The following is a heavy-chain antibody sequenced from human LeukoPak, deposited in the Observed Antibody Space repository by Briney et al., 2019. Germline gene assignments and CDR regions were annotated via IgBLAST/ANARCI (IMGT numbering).Heavy chain of an antibody. D-gene: IGHD6-13*01. V-gene: IGHV1-18*01. CDR2: ISAYNGNT. Sequence: ASVKVSYTASGYTFTSYGISWVRQAPGQGLEWMGWISAYNGNTNYAQKLQGRVTMTTDTSTSTAYMELRSLRSDDTAVYYCARDQVSSSWYKGNWFDPWGQGTLVTVSS. CDR1: GYTFTSYG. CDR3: ARDQVSSSWYKGNWFDP. J-gene: IGHJ5*02.